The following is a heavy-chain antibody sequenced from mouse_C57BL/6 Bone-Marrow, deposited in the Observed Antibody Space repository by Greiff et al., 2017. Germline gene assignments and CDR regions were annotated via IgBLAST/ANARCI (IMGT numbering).Heavy chain of an antibody. CDR1: GYAFSSSW. D-gene: IGHD2-3*01. Sequence: QVQLKESGPELVKPGASVKISCKASGYAFSSSWMNWVKQRPGKGLEWVGRIHPGDGDTNYNGQFQGKVTLTADKSSSTAYMQLSSLASADSAIYFCASNRGYYWFAYWGQGTLVTVSA. CDR3: ASNRGYYWFAY. J-gene: IGHJ3*01. CDR2: IHPGDGDT. V-gene: IGHV1-82*01.